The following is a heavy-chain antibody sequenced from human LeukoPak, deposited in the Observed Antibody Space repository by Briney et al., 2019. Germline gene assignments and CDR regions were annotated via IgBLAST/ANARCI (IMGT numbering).Heavy chain of an antibody. CDR2: INPSGGST. CDR3: AKTPAPVFGSKHYFDY. Sequence: GASVKVSCKASGYTFTSYYMHWVRQAPGQGLEWMGIINPSGGSTSYAQKFQGRVTMTRDMSTSTVYMELSSLRSEDTAVYYCAKTPAPVFGSKHYFDYWGQGTLVTVSS. CDR1: GYTFTSYY. V-gene: IGHV1-46*01. D-gene: IGHD3-3*01. J-gene: IGHJ4*02.